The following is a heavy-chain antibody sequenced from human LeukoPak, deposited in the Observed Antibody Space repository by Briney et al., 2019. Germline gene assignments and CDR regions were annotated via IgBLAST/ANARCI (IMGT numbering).Heavy chain of an antibody. J-gene: IGHJ4*02. CDR3: ARDLLRRWLLQGSPPPFDY. CDR1: GFTLSSYW. Sequence: GGSLRLSCAASGFTLSSYWMSWVRQAPGKGLEWVANIKQDGSEKYYVDSVKGRFTISRDNGKNSLYLQMNSLRAEDTAVYYCARDLLRRWLLQGSPPPFDYWGQGTLVTVSS. V-gene: IGHV3-7*01. CDR2: IKQDGSEK. D-gene: IGHD3-22*01.